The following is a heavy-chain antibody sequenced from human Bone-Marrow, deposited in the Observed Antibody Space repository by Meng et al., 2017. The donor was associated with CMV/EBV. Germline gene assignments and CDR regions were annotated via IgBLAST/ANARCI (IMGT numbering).Heavy chain of an antibody. V-gene: IGHV5-51*01. D-gene: IGHD3-22*01. CDR1: GYSFTSYW. CDR2: IYPGDSDT. Sequence: GESLKISCKGSGYSFTSYWIGWVRQMPGKGLEWMGIIYPGDSDTRYSPSFQDKVTISADKSISTAYLQWSSLKASDTAMYYCARRVVMGSSFGYYYDSSGYYEQTRYYFDYWGQGTLVTVSS. J-gene: IGHJ4*02. CDR3: ARRVVMGSSFGYYYDSSGYYEQTRYYFDY.